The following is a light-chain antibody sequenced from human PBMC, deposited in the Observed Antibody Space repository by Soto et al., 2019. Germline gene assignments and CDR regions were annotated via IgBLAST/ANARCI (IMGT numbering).Light chain of an antibody. CDR2: GAS. Sequence: DIQMTQSPSSLSASVGDRVTITCQTSQSINTYLNWYQQKTGKAPKLLIYGASSLQSGVPLRFSGSGSGTDFTLTISRLEPEDFATYYCQESYSPLWGTCGQGTKVEIK. CDR1: QSINTY. J-gene: IGKJ1*01. V-gene: IGKV1-39*01. CDR3: QESYSPLWGT.